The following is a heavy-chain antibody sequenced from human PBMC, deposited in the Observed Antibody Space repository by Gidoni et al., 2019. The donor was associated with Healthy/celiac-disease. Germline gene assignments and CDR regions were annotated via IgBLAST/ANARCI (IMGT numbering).Heavy chain of an antibody. CDR1: GFTFSSYA. D-gene: IGHD3-3*01. CDR3: AKGSPYYDFWSGYRGAYYFDY. J-gene: IGHJ4*02. CDR2: ISGSGGST. Sequence: EVQLLESGGGLVQPGGSLRLSCAASGFTFSSYAMTWVRQAPGKGLEWVSAISGSGGSTYYEDSVKGRFTISRDNSKNTLYLQMNSPRAEDTAVYYCAKGSPYYDFWSGYRGAYYFDYWGQGTLVTVSS. V-gene: IGHV3-23*01.